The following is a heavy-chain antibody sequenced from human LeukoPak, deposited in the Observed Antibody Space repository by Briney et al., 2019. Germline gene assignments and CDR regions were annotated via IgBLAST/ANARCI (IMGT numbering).Heavy chain of an antibody. Sequence: PSETLSLTCTVSGGSIRSYYWSWIRQPPGKGLEYIGYIYYTGSTNYNPSLRSRVTISADTSKNQFSLKLSSVTAADTAVYYCARVEVTLTMSRGVKPLYWYFDLWGRGTLVTVSS. V-gene: IGHV4-59*01. CDR1: GGSIRSYY. J-gene: IGHJ2*01. D-gene: IGHD3-10*01. CDR2: IYYTGST. CDR3: ARVEVTLTMSRGVKPLYWYFDL.